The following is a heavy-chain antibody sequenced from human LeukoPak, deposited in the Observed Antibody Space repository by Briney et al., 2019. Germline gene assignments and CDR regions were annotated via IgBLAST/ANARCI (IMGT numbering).Heavy chain of an antibody. CDR3: ASIRFGELFDY. CDR1: GFTFSSYS. CDR2: ISSSGSTI. D-gene: IGHD3-10*01. Sequence: GGSLRLSCAASGFTFSSYSMNWVRQAPGKGLEWVSYISSSGSTIYYADSVKGRFTISRDNAKNSLYLQMNSLRAEDTAVYYCASIRFGELFDYWGQGTLVTVSS. V-gene: IGHV3-48*04. J-gene: IGHJ4*02.